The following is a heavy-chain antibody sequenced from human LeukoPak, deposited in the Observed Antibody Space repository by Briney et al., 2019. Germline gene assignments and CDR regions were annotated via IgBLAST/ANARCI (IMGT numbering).Heavy chain of an antibody. J-gene: IGHJ6*03. CDR2: TSSSDAGT. Sequence: GGSLRLSCAASGFTLNNYAMSWVRQAPGKGLEWVSATSSSDAGTYHADSVKGRFTISRDNSKNTLYLQMNSLRAEDTAVYYCARHGSITMVRGRLRYYYMDVWGKGTTVTISS. D-gene: IGHD3-10*01. CDR1: GFTLNNYA. CDR3: ARHGSITMVRGRLRYYYMDV. V-gene: IGHV3-23*01.